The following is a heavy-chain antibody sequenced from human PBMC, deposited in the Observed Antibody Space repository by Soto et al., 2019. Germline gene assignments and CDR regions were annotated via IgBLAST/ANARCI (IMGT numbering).Heavy chain of an antibody. J-gene: IGHJ6*02. CDR1: GYTFTNYG. V-gene: IGHV1-18*01. D-gene: IGHD3-16*01. CDR3: AREGQAPYYYYGMDV. Sequence: QVKVVQSGDEVKKPGASVKVSCKASGYTFTNYGFSWVRQAPGQWLEWMGWISGYNGNTKYAEKFQGRVTMTTDTSTSTAHMELRSLRSDDTAVYYCAREGQAPYYYYGMDVWGQGTAVIVSS. CDR2: ISGYNGNT.